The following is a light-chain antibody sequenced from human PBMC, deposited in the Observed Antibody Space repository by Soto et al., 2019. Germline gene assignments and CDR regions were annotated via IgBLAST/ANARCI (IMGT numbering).Light chain of an antibody. J-gene: IGKJ1*01. CDR3: QQCYSSPRT. CDR2: AAS. CDR1: QRISTY. V-gene: IGKV1-39*01. Sequence: DIQMTQSPSTLSAGVGDRVTITCRASQRISTYLNWYQQKPGKAPTLLIYAASGLQSGVPSRFSGGGSGTDFTLTINTLQPEDFATYFCQQCYSSPRTFGQGTKVEIK.